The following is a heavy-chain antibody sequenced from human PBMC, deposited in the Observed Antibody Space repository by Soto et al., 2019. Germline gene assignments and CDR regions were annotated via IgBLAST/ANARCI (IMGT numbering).Heavy chain of an antibody. V-gene: IGHV4-34*01. CDR3: ARVDDY. Sequence: QVQLQQWGAGLLKPSETLSLTCAGYGGSFSGYYWGWIRQPPEKGLEWIGEIKHRGRTNYNPSLKSRVTLSVDTSKNQFSLKLSSVTAADTAVYYCARVDDYWGQGTLVTVSS. CDR1: GGSFSGYY. CDR2: IKHRGRT. J-gene: IGHJ4*02.